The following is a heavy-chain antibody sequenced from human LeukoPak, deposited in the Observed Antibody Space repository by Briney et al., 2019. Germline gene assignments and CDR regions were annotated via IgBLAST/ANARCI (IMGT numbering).Heavy chain of an antibody. CDR3: ARVTIFGAHGDAFDI. CDR2: ISSSGSTI. CDR1: GFTFSDYY. V-gene: IGHV3-11*01. D-gene: IGHD3-3*01. J-gene: IGHJ3*02. Sequence: PGGSLRLSCAASGFTFSDYYMSWIRQAPGKGLEWVSYISSSGSTIYYADSVKGRFTISRDNSKNTLYLQMNSLRAEDTAVYYCARVTIFGAHGDAFDIWGQGTMVTVSS.